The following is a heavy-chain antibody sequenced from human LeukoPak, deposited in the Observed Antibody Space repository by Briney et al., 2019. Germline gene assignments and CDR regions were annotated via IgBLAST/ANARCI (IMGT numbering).Heavy chain of an antibody. J-gene: IGHJ4*02. V-gene: IGHV1-8*01. Sequence: ASVKVSCKASGYTFTSYDIDWVRQAPGQGLEWMGWMNPNSGNTGYAQKFQGRVTMTKNTSISTAYMELSSLRSEDTAVYYWARGGGSYHKRWGYWGQGTLVTVSS. D-gene: IGHD1-26*01. CDR3: ARGGGSYHKRWGY. CDR2: MNPNSGNT. CDR1: GYTFTSYD.